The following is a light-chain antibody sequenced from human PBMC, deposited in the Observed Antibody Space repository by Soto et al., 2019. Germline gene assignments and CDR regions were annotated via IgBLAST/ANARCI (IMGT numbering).Light chain of an antibody. V-gene: IGLV2-14*01. Sequence: QSSLTQPASLSVSPGPSITISRPGTSIDIGAYDYVSWFPQHPGKAHKIMISEVNTRPLGVSNRFSGSKSGNTAYLSISGLQVEDEAEYFCFSFKTTSTHVFGTGTKVTVL. J-gene: IGLJ1*01. CDR3: FSFKTTSTHV. CDR1: SIDIGAYDY. CDR2: EVN.